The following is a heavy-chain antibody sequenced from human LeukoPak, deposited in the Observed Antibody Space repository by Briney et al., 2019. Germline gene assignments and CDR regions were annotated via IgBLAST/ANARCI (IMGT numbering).Heavy chain of an antibody. J-gene: IGHJ4*02. CDR3: ARDPSAVAANTYG. CDR2: IYSGGTT. CDR1: GFTVSNNY. D-gene: IGHD6-25*01. Sequence: GGSLRLSCAASGFTVSNNYMNWVRRAPGKGLEWVSLIYSGGTTYYADSVKGRFTISRDHSKNTLYLQMNSLRAEDTAVYYCARDPSAVAANTYGWGQGTLVTVSS. V-gene: IGHV3-66*01.